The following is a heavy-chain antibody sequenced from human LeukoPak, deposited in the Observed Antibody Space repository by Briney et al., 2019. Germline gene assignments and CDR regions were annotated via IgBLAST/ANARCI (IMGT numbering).Heavy chain of an antibody. CDR2: MNPNSGNT. CDR1: GYTLTSYD. J-gene: IGHJ3*02. CDR3: ARDSGQGGAFDI. V-gene: IGHV1-8*01. Sequence: ASVKVSCKASGYTLTSYDINWVRQATGQGLEWMGWMNPNSGNTGYAQKFQGRVTMTRNTSISTAYMELSSLRSEDTAVYYCARDSGQGGAFDIWGQGTMVTVSS. D-gene: IGHD2-15*01.